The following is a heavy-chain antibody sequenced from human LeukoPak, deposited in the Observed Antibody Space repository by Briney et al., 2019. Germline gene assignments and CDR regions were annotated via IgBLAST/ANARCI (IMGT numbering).Heavy chain of an antibody. D-gene: IGHD3-22*01. Sequence: PGGSLRPSCAASGFTFSSYAMSWVRQAPGKGLEWVSAISGSGGSTYYADSVKGRFTISRDNSKNTLYLQMNSLRAEDTAVYYCAKDLHYDSSGYHFDYWGQGTLVTVSS. CDR2: ISGSGGST. J-gene: IGHJ4*02. CDR1: GFTFSSYA. CDR3: AKDLHYDSSGYHFDY. V-gene: IGHV3-23*01.